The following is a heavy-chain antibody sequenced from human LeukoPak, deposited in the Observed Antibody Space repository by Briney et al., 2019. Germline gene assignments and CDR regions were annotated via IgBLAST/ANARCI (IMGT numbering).Heavy chain of an antibody. CDR3: SRLTHSYYSDTSGYYPYYYMDV. Sequence: PSETLSLTCTVSAGSISSSDYYWGWIRQSPGKGLEWIGRISYSGKTYYNPSLKSRVTISVDTSKNHFSLRLSSVTAADTAVYYCSRLTHSYYSDTSGYYPYYYMDVWGEGTTVTASS. CDR2: ISYSGKT. CDR1: AGSISSSDYY. D-gene: IGHD3-22*01. J-gene: IGHJ6*03. V-gene: IGHV4-39*02.